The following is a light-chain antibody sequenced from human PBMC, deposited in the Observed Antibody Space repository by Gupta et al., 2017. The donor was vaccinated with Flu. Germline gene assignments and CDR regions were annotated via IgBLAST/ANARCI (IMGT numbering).Light chain of an antibody. CDR2: QDT. Sequence: CSGERLENKYSSWYQQKPGQSPVLVIYQDTKRPSGIPERFSGSNSGNSATLTISGTRAMDEADYYCQAGDSSTVVFGGGTRLTVL. J-gene: IGLJ3*02. CDR1: RLENKY. V-gene: IGLV3-1*01. CDR3: QAGDSSTVV.